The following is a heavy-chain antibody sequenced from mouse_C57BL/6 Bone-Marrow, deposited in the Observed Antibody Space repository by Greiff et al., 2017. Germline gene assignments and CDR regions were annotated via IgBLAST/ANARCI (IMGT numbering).Heavy chain of an antibody. V-gene: IGHV2-9*01. CDR3: AKHAYYGYHGGAY. CDR2: IWGGGSR. D-gene: IGHD2-9*01. CDR1: GFSLTSYG. J-gene: IGHJ3*01. Sequence: VQLQQSGPGLVAPSQSLSITCTVSGFSLTSYGVDWVRQPPGKGLEWLGVIWGGGSRNYNSALMSRLSISKDNSKSQVFLKRNSLQTDDTAMYYCAKHAYYGYHGGAYWGQGTLVTVSA.